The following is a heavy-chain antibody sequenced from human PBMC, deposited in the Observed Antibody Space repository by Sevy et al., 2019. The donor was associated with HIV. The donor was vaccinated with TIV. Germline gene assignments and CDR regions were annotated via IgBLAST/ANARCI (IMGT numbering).Heavy chain of an antibody. CDR1: GFTFSSYA. J-gene: IGHJ4*02. CDR2: ISYDGSNK. V-gene: IGHV3-30-3*01. D-gene: IGHD4-17*01. CDR3: ARGGTVDYGDYGNDY. Sequence: GGSLRLSCAASGFTFSSYAMHWVRQAPGKGLEWVAVISYDGSNKYYADSVKGRFTISRDNSKNTLYLQMNSLRAEDTAVYYCARGGTVDYGDYGNDYWGQGTLVTVSS.